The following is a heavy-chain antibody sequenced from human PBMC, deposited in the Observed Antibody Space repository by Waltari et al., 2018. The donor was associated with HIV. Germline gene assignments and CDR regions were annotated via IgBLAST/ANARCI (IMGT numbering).Heavy chain of an antibody. CDR1: GDRFSNYF. CDR2: INPDTCDT. D-gene: IGHD3-16*01. Sequence: QTLLVQSESEVRAPGASVVLSCKASGDRFSNYFLYWLRQAPGQGLEWMGRINPDTCDTTYSRTVRTRVTMTRDPSSASTYMEMTRLTAADTATYCCARGEDVSLTHLPPGFRLEFWGKGSLVSVSS. J-gene: IGHJ4*02. V-gene: IGHV1-2*06. CDR3: ARGEDVSLTHLPPGFRLEF.